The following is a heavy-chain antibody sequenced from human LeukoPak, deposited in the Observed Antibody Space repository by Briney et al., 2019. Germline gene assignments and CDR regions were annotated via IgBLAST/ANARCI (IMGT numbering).Heavy chain of an antibody. V-gene: IGHV1-18*01. CDR2: ISAYNGNT. Sequence: GASVNVSCKASGYTFTSYGISWVRQAPGQGLEWMGWISAYNGNTNYAQKLQGRVTMTTDTSTSTAYMELRSLRSDDTAVYYCARSPYYYGSGSWVFDYWGQGTLVTVSS. D-gene: IGHD3-10*01. CDR1: GYTFTSYG. J-gene: IGHJ4*02. CDR3: ARSPYYYGSGSWVFDY.